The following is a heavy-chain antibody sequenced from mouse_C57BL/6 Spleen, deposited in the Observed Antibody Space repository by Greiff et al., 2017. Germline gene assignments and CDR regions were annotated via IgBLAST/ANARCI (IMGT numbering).Heavy chain of an antibody. V-gene: IGHV1-53*01. CDR3: ARDYGSTLASWFAY. CDR2: INPINGGT. J-gene: IGHJ3*01. Sequence: QVQLQQPGTELVKPGASVKLSCKASGYTFTSYWMHWVKQRPGQGLEWIGNINPINGGTNYNEKFKSKATLTVDKSSSTAYMQLSSLTSEASAVYYCARDYGSTLASWFAYWGQGTLVTVSA. CDR1: GYTFTSYW. D-gene: IGHD1-1*01.